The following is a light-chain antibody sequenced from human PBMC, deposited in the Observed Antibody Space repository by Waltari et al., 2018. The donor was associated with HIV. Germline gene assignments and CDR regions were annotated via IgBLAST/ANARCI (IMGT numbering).Light chain of an antibody. CDR1: QSISSW. Sequence: DIQMTQFPSTLSASVGDRVTITCRASQSISSWLAWYQQKPGKASKLLIYKASSLESGVPSRFSGSGSGTEFTLTISSLQPDDFATYCCQQYNSYSWTFGQGTKVEIK. V-gene: IGKV1-5*03. CDR2: KAS. J-gene: IGKJ1*01. CDR3: QQYNSYSWT.